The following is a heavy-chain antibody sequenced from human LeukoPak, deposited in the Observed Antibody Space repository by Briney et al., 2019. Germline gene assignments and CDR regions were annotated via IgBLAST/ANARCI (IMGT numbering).Heavy chain of an antibody. J-gene: IGHJ3*02. D-gene: IGHD2-2*02. CDR1: GGSISSYY. Sequence: SETLSLTCTVSGGSISSYYWSWIRQPPGKGLEWIGYIYYSGSTNYNPSLKSRVTISVDTSKNQFSLKLSSVTAADTAVYYCARYCSSTSCYTPQAFDIWGQGTMVTVSS. CDR3: ARYCSSTSCYTPQAFDI. V-gene: IGHV4-59*08. CDR2: IYYSGST.